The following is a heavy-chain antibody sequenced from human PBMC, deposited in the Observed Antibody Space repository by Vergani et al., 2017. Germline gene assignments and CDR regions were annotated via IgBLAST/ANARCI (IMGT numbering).Heavy chain of an antibody. Sequence: QITLKESGPTLVKPTQTLSLTCTFSGFSLNTRGVSVAWIRQPPGKALDWLALIYWNDYQHYSPSLNNRVTITKDTSKNQVVLTMTNMDYVDTGTYYCVYRKTECGTTGXFDPFYNYYYKDVRGKGTTGTVSS. CDR2: IYWNDYQ. V-gene: IGHV2-5*04. CDR3: VYRKTECGTTGXFDPFYNYYYKDV. J-gene: IGHJ6*03. CDR1: GFSLNTRGVS. D-gene: IGHD1-7*01.